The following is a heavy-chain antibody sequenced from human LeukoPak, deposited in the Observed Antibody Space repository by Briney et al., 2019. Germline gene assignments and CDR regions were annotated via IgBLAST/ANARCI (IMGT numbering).Heavy chain of an antibody. V-gene: IGHV3-9*01. CDR2: ISWNSGSI. J-gene: IGHJ4*02. CDR3: AKDRPPGGSWGSLNY. D-gene: IGHD3-10*01. CDR1: GFTFDDYA. Sequence: PGRSLRLSCAASGFTFDDYAMHWVRQAPGKGLEWVSGISWNSGSIGYADSVKGRFTISRDNSKNTLYLQMNSLRAEDTAVYYCAKDRPPGGSWGSLNYWGQGTLVTVSS.